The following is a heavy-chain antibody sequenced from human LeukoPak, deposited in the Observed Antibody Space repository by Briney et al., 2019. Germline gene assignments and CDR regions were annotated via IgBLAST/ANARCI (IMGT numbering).Heavy chain of an antibody. CDR3: ARIYDFWSGYYYCYGMDV. D-gene: IGHD3-3*01. Sequence: GGSLRLSCAASGFTFSSYAMSWVRQAPGKGLEWVSAISGSGGSTYYADSVKGRFTISRDNAKNSLYLQMNSLRAEDTAVYYCARIYDFWSGYYYCYGMDVWGQGTTVTVSS. J-gene: IGHJ6*02. V-gene: IGHV3-23*01. CDR1: GFTFSSYA. CDR2: ISGSGGST.